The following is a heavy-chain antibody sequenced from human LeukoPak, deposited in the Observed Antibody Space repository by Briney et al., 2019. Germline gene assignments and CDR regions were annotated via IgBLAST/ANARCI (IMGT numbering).Heavy chain of an antibody. CDR2: ISYDGSNK. CDR1: GFTFSSYG. V-gene: IGHV3-30*18. Sequence: GRSLRLPCAASGFTFSSYGMHWVRQAPGKGLEWVAVISYDGSNKYYADSVKGRFTISRDNSKNTLYLQMNSLRAEDTAVYYCAKPIRGQLVIDYWGQGTLVTVSS. D-gene: IGHD6-13*01. J-gene: IGHJ4*02. CDR3: AKPIRGQLVIDY.